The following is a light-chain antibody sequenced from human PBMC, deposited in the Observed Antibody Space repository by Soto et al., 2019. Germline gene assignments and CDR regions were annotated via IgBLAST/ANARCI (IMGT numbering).Light chain of an antibody. CDR3: QTWGTGIQV. Sequence: QAVVTQSPSASACLGASVELTCTLSSGHSSYAIAWHQQQPEKGPRYLMKLNSDGSHSKGDGIPDRFSGSSSGAERYLTISSLQSEDEADYYCQTWGTGIQVFGGGTKLTVL. J-gene: IGLJ2*01. CDR2: LNSDGSH. V-gene: IGLV4-69*01. CDR1: SGHSSYA.